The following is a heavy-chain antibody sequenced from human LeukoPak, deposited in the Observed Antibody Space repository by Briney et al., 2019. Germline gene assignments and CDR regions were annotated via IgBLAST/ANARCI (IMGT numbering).Heavy chain of an antibody. CDR3: ARGGPDDNLTRGAFDI. Sequence: ASETLSLTCTVSGGSISSYYWSWIRQPPGKGLEWIGYIYYSGSTNYNPSLKSRVTISVDTSKNQFSLKLSSVTAADTAVYYCARGGPDDNLTRGAFDIWGQGTMVTVSS. V-gene: IGHV4-59*01. D-gene: IGHD3-9*01. CDR1: GGSISSYY. J-gene: IGHJ3*02. CDR2: IYYSGST.